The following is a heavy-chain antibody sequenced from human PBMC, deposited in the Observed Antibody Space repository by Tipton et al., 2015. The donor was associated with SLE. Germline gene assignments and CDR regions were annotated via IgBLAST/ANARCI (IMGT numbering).Heavy chain of an antibody. CDR1: GFTFSSYE. CDR2: ISDIDDSI. CDR3: ARRRGPDFDY. J-gene: IGHJ4*01. V-gene: IGHV3-48*03. D-gene: IGHD5-12*01. Sequence: LSLTCAASGFTFSSYEMNWIRQAPGKGLEWVSYISDIDDSIYYADSVKGRFTISRDNAKNSLYLQMNSLRVEDTAVYYCARRRGPDFDYWGHGTLVTVSS.